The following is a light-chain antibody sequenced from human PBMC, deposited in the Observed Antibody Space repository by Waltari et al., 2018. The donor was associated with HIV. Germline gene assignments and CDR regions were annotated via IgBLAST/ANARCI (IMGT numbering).Light chain of an antibody. J-gene: IGKJ3*01. CDR1: QSISSY. V-gene: IGKV3D-11*02. CDR3: QQRSNWH. Sequence: EIVLTQSPATLSLSPGERATLSCRASQSISSYLAWYQQKPGQAPRLLIYDASNRASGIPARFSGSGSGTDFTLIISSLEPEDFALYYCQQRSNWHFGPGTKVDIK. CDR2: DAS.